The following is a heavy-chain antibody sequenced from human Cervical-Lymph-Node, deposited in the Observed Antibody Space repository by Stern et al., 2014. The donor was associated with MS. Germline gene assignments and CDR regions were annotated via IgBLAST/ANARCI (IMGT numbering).Heavy chain of an antibody. CDR2: ISCNSGST. CDR1: GFTFDDYA. V-gene: IGHV3-9*01. Sequence: EVQLVESGGGLVQPGRSLRLSCAASGFTFDDYAMHWVRQAPGKGLEWVSGISCNSGSTGYEDYVEGRFTIFRGNAKKSLYLQMNSLRAEDTALYYCAKGGYSYGYVDYWGQGTLVTVSS. J-gene: IGHJ4*02. D-gene: IGHD5-18*01. CDR3: AKGGYSYGYVDY.